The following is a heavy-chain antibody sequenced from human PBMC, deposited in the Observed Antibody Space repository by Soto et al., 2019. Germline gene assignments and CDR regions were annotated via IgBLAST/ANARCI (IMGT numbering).Heavy chain of an antibody. CDR2: ISYDGSNK. J-gene: IGHJ4*02. CDR3: AKSKGEDYYYDSSGLDY. Sequence: QVQLVESGGGVVQPGRSLRLSCAASGFTFSSYGMHWVRQAPGKGLEWVAVISYDGSNKYYADSVKGRFTISRDNSKNTLYLQMNSLRAEDTAVYYCAKSKGEDYYYDSSGLDYWGQGTLVTVSS. V-gene: IGHV3-30*18. CDR1: GFTFSSYG. D-gene: IGHD3-22*01.